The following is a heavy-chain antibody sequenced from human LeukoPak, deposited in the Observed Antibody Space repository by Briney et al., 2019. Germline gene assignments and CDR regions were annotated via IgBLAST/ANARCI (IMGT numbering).Heavy chain of an antibody. Sequence: GGSLRLSCAASGFTFSNYWMSWVRQAPGKGLEWVANIKQDGSEKYYVDSVKGRFTISRDNAKNSLYLQMNSLRAEDTAVYYCARATDGDYVPYWGQGTLVTVSS. CDR2: IKQDGSEK. J-gene: IGHJ4*02. V-gene: IGHV3-7*01. CDR1: GFTFSNYW. CDR3: ARATDGDYVPY. D-gene: IGHD4-17*01.